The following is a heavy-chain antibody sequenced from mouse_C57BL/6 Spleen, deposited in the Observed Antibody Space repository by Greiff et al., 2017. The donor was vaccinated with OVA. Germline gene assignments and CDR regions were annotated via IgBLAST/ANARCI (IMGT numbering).Heavy chain of an antibody. D-gene: IGHD1-1*01. Sequence: QVQLKDSGPELVKPGASVKISCKASGYAFSSSCMTWVKQRPGKGLEWIGRIYPGDGYTNYHGNFKGQATLTADKSSSTTYMQLSSLTSEDSAVDFCARMHYDGSSYWYFDVWGTGTTVTVSS. V-gene: IGHV1-82*01. CDR1: GYAFSSSC. CDR2: IYPGDGYT. CDR3: ARMHYDGSSYWYFDV. J-gene: IGHJ1*03.